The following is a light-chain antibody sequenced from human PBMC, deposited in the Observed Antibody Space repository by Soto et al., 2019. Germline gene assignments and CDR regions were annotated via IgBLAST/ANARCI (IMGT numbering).Light chain of an antibody. CDR1: SSSVGDYNF. CDR3: CSYAGSDTGM. J-gene: IGLJ3*02. CDR2: DVT. V-gene: IGLV2-11*01. Sequence: QSALTQPRSVSGSPGQSVTISCTGTSSSVGDYNFVSWYQEAPGKAPKLMIYDVTKRPSGVPDRFSGSKSGNTASLNISGLQAEDEADYYCCSYAGSDTGMFGGGTKVTVL.